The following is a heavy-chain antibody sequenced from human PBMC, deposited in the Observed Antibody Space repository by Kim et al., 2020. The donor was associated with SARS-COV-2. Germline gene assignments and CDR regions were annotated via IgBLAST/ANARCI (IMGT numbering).Heavy chain of an antibody. V-gene: IGHV3-30*02. J-gene: IGHJ6*02. CDR3: AKRVVRGAMTVNYYGMDV. D-gene: IGHD3-10*01. Sequence: GRFTISKDNSKNPLYLQMNSLRAEDTAGYYCAKRVVRGAMTVNYYGMDVWGQGTTVTVSS.